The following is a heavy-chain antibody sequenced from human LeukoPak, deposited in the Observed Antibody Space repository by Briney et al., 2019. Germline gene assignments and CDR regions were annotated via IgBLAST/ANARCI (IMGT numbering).Heavy chain of an antibody. Sequence: GGSLRLSCAASGFTFSSYEMNWVRQAPGKGLEWVSYISSSGSTIYYADSVKGRFTISRDNAKNSVSLQMNSLRAEDTAVYYCARLGMATHAQLFDQWGQGTLVIVSS. J-gene: IGHJ4*02. CDR3: ARLGMATHAQLFDQ. D-gene: IGHD5-24*01. CDR2: ISSSGSTI. CDR1: GFTFSSYE. V-gene: IGHV3-48*03.